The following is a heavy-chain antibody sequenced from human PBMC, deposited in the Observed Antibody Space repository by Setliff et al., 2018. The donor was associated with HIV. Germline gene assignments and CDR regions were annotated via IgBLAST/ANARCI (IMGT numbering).Heavy chain of an antibody. CDR2: IQSGGII. D-gene: IGHD1-26*01. J-gene: IGHJ6*03. V-gene: IGHV3-66*01. CDR1: GLTLSNSA. Sequence: QPGGSLRLSCAASGLTLSNSAMTWVRQKPWRGLEWVSLIQSGGIIYYADSVKGRFTISRDNSNNTLSLQMSSLRAEDTAVYYCARDRWQGDYDMDVWGKGTTVTVSS. CDR3: ARDRWQGDYDMDV.